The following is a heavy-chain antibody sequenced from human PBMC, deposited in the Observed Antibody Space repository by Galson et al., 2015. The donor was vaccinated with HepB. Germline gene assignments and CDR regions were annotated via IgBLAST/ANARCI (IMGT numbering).Heavy chain of an antibody. Sequence: SLRLSCAASGFSFNSYAMSWVRQAPGMGLEWVSGISGSGGSTYYPDSVKGRFTISRDNSKNTLYLQMNSLRAEDTAVYYCARGRGQYYYHGMDVWGQGTTVTVSS. CDR3: ARGRGQYYYHGMDV. CDR1: GFSFNSYA. V-gene: IGHV3-23*01. J-gene: IGHJ6*02. CDR2: ISGSGGST. D-gene: IGHD3-10*01.